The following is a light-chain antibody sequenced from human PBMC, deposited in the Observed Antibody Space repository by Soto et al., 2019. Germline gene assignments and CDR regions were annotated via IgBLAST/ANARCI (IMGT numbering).Light chain of an antibody. Sequence: DIQMTQSPSTLSASVGDRVTIACRASQSISSYLAWYQQKPGKAPNLLIYKASNLASGVPSRFTGGGSGTDFTLTINSLQPDDSATYFCQQYNSYSYTFGQGNKLEIK. CDR3: QQYNSYSYT. V-gene: IGKV1-5*03. CDR1: QSISSY. J-gene: IGKJ2*01. CDR2: KAS.